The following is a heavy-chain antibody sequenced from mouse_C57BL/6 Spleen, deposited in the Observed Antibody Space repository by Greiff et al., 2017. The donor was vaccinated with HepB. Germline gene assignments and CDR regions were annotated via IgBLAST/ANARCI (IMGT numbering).Heavy chain of an antibody. CDR3: ARVIYDGYYRAMDY. CDR2: IHPNSGST. D-gene: IGHD2-3*01. Sequence: QVQLQQPGAELVKPGASVKLSCKASGYTFTSYWMHWVKQRPGQGLEWIGMIHPNSGSTNYNEKFKSKATLTVDKSSSTAYMQLSSLTSEDSAVYYCARVIYDGYYRAMDYWGQGTSVTVSS. V-gene: IGHV1-64*01. J-gene: IGHJ4*01. CDR1: GYTFTSYW.